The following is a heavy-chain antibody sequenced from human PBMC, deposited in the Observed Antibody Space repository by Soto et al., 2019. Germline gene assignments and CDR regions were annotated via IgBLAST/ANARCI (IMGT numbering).Heavy chain of an antibody. CDR2: IWYDGSNK. CDR3: ARGDDYSNLYYYYGREV. D-gene: IGHD4-4*01. Sequence: PWGSLRLSCAASGFTFSSYGMHWVRQAPGKGLEWVAVIWYDGSNKYYADSVKGRFTISRDNSKNTLYLQMNSLRAEDTAVYYCARGDDYSNLYYYYGREVWGQGTTVIVSS. V-gene: IGHV3-33*01. J-gene: IGHJ6*02. CDR1: GFTFSSYG.